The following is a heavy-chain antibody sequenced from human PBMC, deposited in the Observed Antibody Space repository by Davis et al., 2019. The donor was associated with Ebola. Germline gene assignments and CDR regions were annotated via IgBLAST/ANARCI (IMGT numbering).Heavy chain of an antibody. Sequence: SLKISCAASGFTFSNYALSWLRQAPGKGLEWVSGISWNSGSIGYADSVKGRFTISRDNAKNSLYLQMNSLRADDTALYYCAKAAAAGTGVFDYWGQGTLVTVSS. CDR1: GFTFSNYA. V-gene: IGHV3-9*01. D-gene: IGHD6-13*01. CDR3: AKAAAAGTGVFDY. J-gene: IGHJ4*02. CDR2: ISWNSGSI.